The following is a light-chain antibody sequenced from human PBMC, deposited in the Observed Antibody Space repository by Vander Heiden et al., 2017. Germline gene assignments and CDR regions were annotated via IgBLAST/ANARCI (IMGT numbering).Light chain of an antibody. Sequence: QSVLTQPPSVSGAPGQRVTIPCTGSSSNIGAGYDVHWYQQFPGTAPKVLIYGNSNRPSGVPDRFSGSKSGTSASLAITGLQAEDEADYYCQSYDSSLSGYVFGTGTKVTVL. CDR3: QSYDSSLSGYV. V-gene: IGLV1-40*01. CDR1: SSNIGAGYD. J-gene: IGLJ1*01. CDR2: GNS.